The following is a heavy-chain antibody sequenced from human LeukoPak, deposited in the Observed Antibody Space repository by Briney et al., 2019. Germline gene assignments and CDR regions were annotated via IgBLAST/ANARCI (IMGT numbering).Heavy chain of an antibody. CDR1: GGSLSGYY. J-gene: IGHJ6*02. CDR3: AIRYYYDSSGYSPYYYGMDV. D-gene: IGHD3-22*01. Sequence: PSETLSLTCAVYGGSLSGYYWSWIRQPPGKGLEWIGEINHSGSTNYNPSLKSRVTISVDTSKNQFSLKLSSVTAADTAVYYCAIRYYYDSSGYSPYYYGMDVWGQGTTVTVSS. CDR2: INHSGST. V-gene: IGHV4-34*01.